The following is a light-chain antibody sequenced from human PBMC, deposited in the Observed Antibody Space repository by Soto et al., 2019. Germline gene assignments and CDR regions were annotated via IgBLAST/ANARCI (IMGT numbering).Light chain of an antibody. J-gene: IGLJ3*02. CDR2: DVS. V-gene: IGLV2-14*03. Sequence: QSALTQPASVSGSPGHSITISCTGTSSDVGGYNYVSWYQQHPGKAPKLMIYDVSSQPSGVSDRFSGSKSGNTASLTISGLQPEDEADYYCGSYTGSTTLGVFGGGTKVTVL. CDR3: GSYTGSTTLGV. CDR1: SSDVGGYNY.